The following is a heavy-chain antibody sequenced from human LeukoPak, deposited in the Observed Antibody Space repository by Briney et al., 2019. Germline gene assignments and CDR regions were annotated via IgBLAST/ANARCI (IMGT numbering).Heavy chain of an antibody. D-gene: IGHD5-24*01. CDR2: INHSGST. CDR1: GGSFSGYY. Sequence: KSSETLSLTCAVYGGSFSGYYWSWIRQPPGKGLEWIGEINHSGSTNYNPSLKSRVTISVDTSKNQFSLKLSSVTAADTAVYYCARGGRWPYDYWGQGTLVTVSS. J-gene: IGHJ4*02. CDR3: ARGGRWPYDY. V-gene: IGHV4-34*01.